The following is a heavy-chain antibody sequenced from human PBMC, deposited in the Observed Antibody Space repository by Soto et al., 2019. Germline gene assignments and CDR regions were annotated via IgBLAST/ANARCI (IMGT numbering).Heavy chain of an antibody. CDR3: ARGVAVEGMDYSYYGMDV. Sequence: QVQLVQSGAEVKKPGSSVKVSCKASGGTFSSYAISWVRQAPGQGLEWMGGIIPIFGTANYAQKFQGSVTITADESTSTAYMELSSLRAEDTAVYYCARGVAVEGMDYSYYGMDVWGQGTTVTVSS. D-gene: IGHD6-19*01. J-gene: IGHJ6*02. CDR2: IIPIFGTA. V-gene: IGHV1-69*12. CDR1: GGTFSSYA.